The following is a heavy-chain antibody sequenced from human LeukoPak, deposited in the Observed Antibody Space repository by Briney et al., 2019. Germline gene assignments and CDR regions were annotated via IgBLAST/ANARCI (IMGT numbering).Heavy chain of an antibody. V-gene: IGHV3-48*03. CDR3: ASGHSSGWYR. CDR2: IRSSGITI. CDR1: GFTFSSYE. D-gene: IGHD6-19*01. Sequence: GGSLRLSCAASGFTFSSYEMNWVRQAPGKGLECISYIRSSGITIYYADSVKGRFTVSRDNAENSLYLQMNSLRAEDTAVYYCASGHSSGWYRWGQGTLVTVSS. J-gene: IGHJ5*02.